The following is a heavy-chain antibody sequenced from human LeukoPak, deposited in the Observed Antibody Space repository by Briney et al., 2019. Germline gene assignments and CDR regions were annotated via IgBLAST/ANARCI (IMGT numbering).Heavy chain of an antibody. CDR2: KSYDGSNK. CDR1: GFTFSSYG. V-gene: IGHV3-30*03. CDR3: ATNYYDRSGYPYYFDY. Sequence: GRSLRLSCAASGFTFSSYGMHWVRQAPGKGLEWVAVKSYDGSNKYYADSVKGRFTISRDNSKNTLYLQMNSLRAEDTAVYYCATNYYDRSGYPYYFDYWGQGTLVTVSS. J-gene: IGHJ4*02. D-gene: IGHD3-22*01.